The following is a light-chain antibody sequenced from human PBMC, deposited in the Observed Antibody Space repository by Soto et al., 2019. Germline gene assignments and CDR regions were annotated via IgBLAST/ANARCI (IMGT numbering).Light chain of an antibody. Sequence: QSVLTQPPSASGTPGQRVTISCSGSSSNIGSNYVYWYQQLPGTAPKLLIYRNDHRPSGVPDRFSGSKSGTSASLAISGLRSEDEADYYCAAWDDKLTGGVFGGGTKLTVL. CDR2: RND. J-gene: IGLJ3*02. CDR1: SSNIGSNY. V-gene: IGLV1-47*01. CDR3: AAWDDKLTGGV.